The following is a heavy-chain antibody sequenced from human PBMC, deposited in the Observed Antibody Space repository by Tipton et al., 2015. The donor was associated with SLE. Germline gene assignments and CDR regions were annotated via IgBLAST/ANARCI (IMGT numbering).Heavy chain of an antibody. V-gene: IGHV4-31*03. J-gene: IGHJ4*02. CDR2: IYYSGSA. Sequence: LRLSCTVSGGSISSGGYYWSWIRQHPGKGLEWIGYIYYSGSAYYNPSLKSRVTISVDRSRNQFSLRLNSVTAADTAVYYCASEILRDYGSAWGPDYWGQGTLVTVSS. CDR1: GGSISSGGYY. CDR3: ASEILRDYGSAWGPDY. D-gene: IGHD4-17*01.